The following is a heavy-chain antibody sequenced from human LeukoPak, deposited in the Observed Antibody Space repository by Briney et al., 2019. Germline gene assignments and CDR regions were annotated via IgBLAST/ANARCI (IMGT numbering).Heavy chain of an antibody. CDR3: ARGAYYYDSSGYYFDY. Sequence: GGSLRLSCAASGFTFSNFGMHWVRQAPGKGLEWVAFIRFDGTSEFYADSVKARFTISRDNSKNTLYLQMNSLRAEDTAVYYCARGAYYYDSSGYYFDYWGQGTLVTVSS. J-gene: IGHJ4*02. CDR1: GFTFSNFG. CDR2: IRFDGTSE. V-gene: IGHV3-30*02. D-gene: IGHD3-22*01.